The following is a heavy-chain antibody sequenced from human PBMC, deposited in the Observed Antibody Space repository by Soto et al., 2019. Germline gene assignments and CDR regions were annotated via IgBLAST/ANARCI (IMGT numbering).Heavy chain of an antibody. Sequence: QVHLVESGGGVVQPGRSLRLSCAASGFTFSSFGMHWVRQAPGKGLEWVTFISFDGSSKNYADSVKGRFTISRDQTKNTLYLQLNSLIPEDTALYYCAKSHDSGSHWLGNWGQGTLVTVSS. V-gene: IGHV3-30*18. CDR2: ISFDGSSK. CDR1: GFTFSSFG. CDR3: AKSHDSGSHWLGN. J-gene: IGHJ4*02. D-gene: IGHD6-19*01.